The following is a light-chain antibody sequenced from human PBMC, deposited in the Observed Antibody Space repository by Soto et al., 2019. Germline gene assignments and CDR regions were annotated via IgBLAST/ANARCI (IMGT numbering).Light chain of an antibody. CDR1: QGISTY. CDR3: QKYNSAPWT. J-gene: IGKJ1*01. CDR2: GAS. Sequence: DIQMTQSPSSLSASVGDRVTITCRASQGISTYLAWYQQKPGKVPYLLIYGASTLPSGVPSRFSGTGSGTDFSLTISSLQPEDVATYYCQKYNSAPWTFGQGTKVEIK. V-gene: IGKV1-27*01.